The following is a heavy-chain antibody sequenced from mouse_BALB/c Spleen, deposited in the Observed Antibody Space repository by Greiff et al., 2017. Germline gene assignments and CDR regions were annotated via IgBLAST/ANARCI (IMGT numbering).Heavy chain of an antibody. D-gene: IGHD2-1*01. J-gene: IGHJ4*01. CDR1: GYTFTDYE. CDR2: IDPETGGT. CDR3: TRERNYGGFAY. Sequence: QVQLKESGAELVRPGASVTLSCKASGYTFTDYEMHWVKQTPVHGLEWIGAIDPETGGTAYNQKFKGKATLTADKSSSTAYMELRSLTSEDSAVYYCTRERNYGGFAYWGQGTSVTVSS. V-gene: IGHV1-15*01.